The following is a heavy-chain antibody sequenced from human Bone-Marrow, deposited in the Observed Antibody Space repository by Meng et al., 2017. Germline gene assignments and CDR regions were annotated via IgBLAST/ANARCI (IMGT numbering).Heavy chain of an antibody. CDR2: INSDGSST. D-gene: IGHD3-22*01. CDR3: ARDNDAGSSGYLVGDY. V-gene: IGHV3-74*01. Sequence: GESLKISCAASGFTFSSYWMHWVRQAPGKGLVWVSRINSDGSSTSYADSVKGRFTISRDNAKNTLYLQMNSLRAEDTAVYYCARDNDAGSSGYLVGDYWGQGTLVTVSS. J-gene: IGHJ4*02. CDR1: GFTFSSYW.